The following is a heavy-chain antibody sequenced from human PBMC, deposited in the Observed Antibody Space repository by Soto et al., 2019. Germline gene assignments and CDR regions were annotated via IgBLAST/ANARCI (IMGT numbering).Heavy chain of an antibody. J-gene: IGHJ3*01. V-gene: IGHV1-2*02. CDR2: MNPNSGGS. CDR3: ARERPLHIPSHDFDL. Sequence: QVHLAQSGAEVKKPGASVKVSCMASGYNFIAHIIHWVRQAPGLGLEWMGKMNPNSGGSDYAQEFPSMLTVTRDTSISTVYRELTSLKSDETAVYYCARERPLHIPSHDFDLWGQGTMVIVSS. CDR1: GYNFIAHI.